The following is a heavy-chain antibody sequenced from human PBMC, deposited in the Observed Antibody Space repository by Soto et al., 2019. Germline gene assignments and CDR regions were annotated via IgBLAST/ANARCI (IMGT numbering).Heavy chain of an antibody. CDR1: GGSISSYY. D-gene: IGHD3-3*01. V-gene: IGHV4-59*01. CDR3: ARVHYDFWSGTSRWFDP. Sequence: SETLSLTCTVSGGSISSYYWSWIRQPPGKGLEWIGYIYYSGSTNYNPSLKSRVTISVDTSKNQCSLKLSSLTASDTAVYYFARVHYDFWSGTSRWFDPWGQGTLVTVSS. J-gene: IGHJ5*02. CDR2: IYYSGST.